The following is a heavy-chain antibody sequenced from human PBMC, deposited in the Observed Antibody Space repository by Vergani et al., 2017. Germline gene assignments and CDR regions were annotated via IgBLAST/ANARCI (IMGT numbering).Heavy chain of an antibody. V-gene: IGHV3-74*03. Sequence: EVQLLQSGGGVIQPGGSLRLSCSASGFSFNSYWMHWVRQVPGKGLLWVSRIKSDGSITAYADSVKGRFTISRDNAQNTLYLQMNSLRVEDTGVYYCARARCIETCDMSNWRESWVQGTLVTGSS. CDR3: ARARCIETCDMSNWRES. J-gene: IGHJ5*02. CDR2: IKSDGSIT. D-gene: IGHD5/OR15-5a*01. CDR1: GFSFNSYW.